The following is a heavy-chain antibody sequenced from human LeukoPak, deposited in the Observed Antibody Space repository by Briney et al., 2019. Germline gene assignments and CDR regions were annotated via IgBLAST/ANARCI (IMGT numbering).Heavy chain of an antibody. Sequence: ASVKVSCKASGYTFTSYDINWVRQATGQGLEWMGWMNPNSGNTGYAQKFQGRVTITRDTSASTAYMELSSLRSEDTAVYYCAREESGIAAADDRFDYWGQGTLVTVSS. D-gene: IGHD6-13*01. CDR1: GYTFTSYD. CDR3: AREESGIAAADDRFDY. CDR2: MNPNSGNT. V-gene: IGHV1-8*03. J-gene: IGHJ4*02.